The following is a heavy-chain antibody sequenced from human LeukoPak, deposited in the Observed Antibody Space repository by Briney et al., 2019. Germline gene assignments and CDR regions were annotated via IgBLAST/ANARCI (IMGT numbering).Heavy chain of an antibody. J-gene: IGHJ4*02. CDR1: GFTFTNYE. CDR3: ARNDPWDY. CDR2: ISSSGYTI. Sequence: GGSLRLSCAAAGFTFTNYEMNWVRQAPGKGLEWVSYISSSGYTIYYADSVKGRFTISRDNAKNSLYLQMNGLRAEDTAVYYCARNDPWDYWGQGSLVTVSS. V-gene: IGHV3-48*03.